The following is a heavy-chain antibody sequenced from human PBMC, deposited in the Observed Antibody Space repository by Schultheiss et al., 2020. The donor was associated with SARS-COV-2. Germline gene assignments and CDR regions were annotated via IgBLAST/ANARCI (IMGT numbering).Heavy chain of an antibody. J-gene: IGHJ1*01. Sequence: GGSLRLSCAASGFTLSTYWMHWVRQAPGKGLVWVSGISGGGDNTYYADSVKGRFTISRDNSKNTLYLQMNSLRAEDTAVYYCARDGSRREYFQHWGQGTLVTVSS. CDR3: ARDGSRREYFQH. CDR2: ISGGGDNT. CDR1: GFTLSTYW. V-gene: IGHV3-74*01.